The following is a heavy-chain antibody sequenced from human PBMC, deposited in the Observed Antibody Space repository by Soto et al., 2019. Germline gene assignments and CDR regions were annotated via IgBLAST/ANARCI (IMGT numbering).Heavy chain of an antibody. CDR2: IYYSGST. D-gene: IGHD2-8*01. CDR3: ARVAPGVNFDY. V-gene: IGHV4-39*01. J-gene: IGHJ4*02. CDR1: GGCISSGGYY. Sequence: PSETMYLTCTVSGGCISSGGYYWSWIRQPPGKGLEWIGCIYYSGSTYYNPSLKSRVTISVDTSKNQFSLKLSSVTAADTAVYYCARVAPGVNFDYWGQGTLVTVSS.